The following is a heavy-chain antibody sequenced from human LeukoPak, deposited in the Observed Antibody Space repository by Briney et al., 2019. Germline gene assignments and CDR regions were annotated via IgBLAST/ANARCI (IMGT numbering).Heavy chain of an antibody. CDR1: EFTFSSYA. CDR3: AKNAAYYYCGMDV. Sequence: GGSLRLSCAATEFTFSSYAMSWVRQAPGKGLEWVSSISDTGGSTYHADPVKGRFTIARDNSKNTLYLQMNSLRAEDTAVYYCAKNAAYYYCGMDVWGQGTTVTVSS. D-gene: IGHD6-25*01. J-gene: IGHJ6*02. CDR2: ISDTGGST. V-gene: IGHV3-23*01.